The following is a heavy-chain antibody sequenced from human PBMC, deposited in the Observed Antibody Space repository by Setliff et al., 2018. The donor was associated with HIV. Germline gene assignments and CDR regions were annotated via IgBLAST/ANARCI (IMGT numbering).Heavy chain of an antibody. D-gene: IGHD6-13*01. J-gene: IGHJ4*02. CDR1: GFSLIGGVA. CDR2: IYYDDGK. CDR3: AHRLKGIEPTGMGYFDY. Sequence: SGPTGEPTQTLTLTCTFSGFSLIGGVAVGWIRQPPGKALEWLAIIYYDDGKRYSPSLKSRLTITKDTSKNQVVLTMTNMDPVDTATYYCAHRLKGIEPTGMGYFDYWGQGALVTVSS. V-gene: IGHV2-5*02.